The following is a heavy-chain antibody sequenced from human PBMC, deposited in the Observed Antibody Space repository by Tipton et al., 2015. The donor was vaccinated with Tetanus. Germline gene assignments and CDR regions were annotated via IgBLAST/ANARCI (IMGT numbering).Heavy chain of an antibody. CDR2: IYYSGST. J-gene: IGHJ3*02. Sequence: TLSLTCTVSGGSISSGGYFWNWIRQRPGKGPEWIGYIYYSGSTYYSPSLKSRVAISVDTSKNQFSLKLSSVTAADTAVYYCARTWGVWVTSIDAFDIWGQGTKVAVSS. CDR1: GGSISSGGYF. V-gene: IGHV4-30-4*08. CDR3: ARTWGVWVTSIDAFDI. D-gene: IGHD3-16*01.